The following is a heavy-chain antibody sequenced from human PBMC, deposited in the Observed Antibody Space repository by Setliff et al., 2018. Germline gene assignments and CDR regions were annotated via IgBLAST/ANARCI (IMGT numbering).Heavy chain of an antibody. V-gene: IGHV4-59*11. CDR1: GGSSSSHY. J-gene: IGHJ3*02. Sequence: PSETLSLTCTVSGGSSSSHYWSWIRQPPEKGLEWIGYIHYSGTTNYNPSLKSRVTLSLDTAKNQFSLELRAVTAADTALYYCARGKLRLGQLSLFYGLDIWGQGTMVTVS. D-gene: IGHD3-16*02. CDR2: IHYSGTT. CDR3: ARGKLRLGQLSLFYGLDI.